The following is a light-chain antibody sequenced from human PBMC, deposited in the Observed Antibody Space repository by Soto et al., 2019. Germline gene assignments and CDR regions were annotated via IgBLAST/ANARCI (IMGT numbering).Light chain of an antibody. CDR2: GTS. J-gene: IGKJ1*01. Sequence: EIVLTQSPGTLSLSPGERATLSCRASQSVRNSYLAWYQQKPGQAHRLLIYGTSSRATGIPESFSGSGSGTDFTLTISRLEPEDFGLYYCQQYGTSPWTFGQGTKVEIK. V-gene: IGKV3-20*01. CDR3: QQYGTSPWT. CDR1: QSVRNSY.